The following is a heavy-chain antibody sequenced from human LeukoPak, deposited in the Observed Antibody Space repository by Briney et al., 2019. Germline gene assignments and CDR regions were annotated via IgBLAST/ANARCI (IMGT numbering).Heavy chain of an antibody. D-gene: IGHD3-3*01. J-gene: IGHJ4*02. Sequence: ASVKVSCKATGGTFSSYAISWVRQAPGQGLEWMGRIIPIFGTANYAQKFRGRVTITTDESTSTAYMELSSLRSEDTAVYYCARVPGYDFWSGYYDYWGQGTLVTVSS. CDR1: GGTFSSYA. V-gene: IGHV1-69*05. CDR3: ARVPGYDFWSGYYDY. CDR2: IIPIFGTA.